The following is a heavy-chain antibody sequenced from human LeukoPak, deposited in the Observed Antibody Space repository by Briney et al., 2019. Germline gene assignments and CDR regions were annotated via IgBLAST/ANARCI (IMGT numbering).Heavy chain of an antibody. V-gene: IGHV3-23*01. CDR3: AKDRSGAAHDFDY. CDR1: GFAFSTYA. CDR2: ISSSGDST. J-gene: IGHJ4*02. Sequence: GGSLRLSCAASGFAFSTYAMSWVRQAPGKGLEWVSTISSSGDSTYYADSVKGRFTIPRDNSKNTLYLQMNSLRAEDTAIYHCAKDRSGAAHDFDYWGQGTLVTVSS. D-gene: IGHD6-6*01.